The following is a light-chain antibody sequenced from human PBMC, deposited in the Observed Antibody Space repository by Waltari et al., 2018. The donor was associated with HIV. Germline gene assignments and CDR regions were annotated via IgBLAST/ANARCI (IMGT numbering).Light chain of an antibody. V-gene: IGLV1-51*02. Sequence: QSVLTQPPSVSAAPGQRVTISCSGSNNSVSWYQQFPGAAPNLLIHENNKRPSGIPDRFSGSKSGTSATLDITGLQTGDEAEYFCAAWADSMGMAFGGGTKLTVL. CDR1: NNS. CDR2: ENN. J-gene: IGLJ2*01. CDR3: AAWADSMGMA.